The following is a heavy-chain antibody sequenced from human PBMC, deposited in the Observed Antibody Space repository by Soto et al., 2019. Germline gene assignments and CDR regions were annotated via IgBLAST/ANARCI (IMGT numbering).Heavy chain of an antibody. CDR3: AHHPYYGLAPYSFDY. Sequence: KESGPTLVKPTQTLTLTCTFSGFSLSTSGVGVGWIRQPPGKALEWLEVIYWDDDKRSISSLKSGLTITKDTSKNQVVLTMTNMDPVDTATYYCAHHPYYGLAPYSFDYWGQGILVTVSS. CDR1: GFSLSTSGVG. D-gene: IGHD3-10*01. J-gene: IGHJ4*02. CDR2: IYWDDDK. V-gene: IGHV2-5*02.